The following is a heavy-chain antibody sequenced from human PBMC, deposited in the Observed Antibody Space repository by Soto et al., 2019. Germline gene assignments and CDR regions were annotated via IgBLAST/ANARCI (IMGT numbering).Heavy chain of an antibody. Sequence: SETLALTCAVYGGSFSGYYWSWIRQPPGKGLEWIGEINHSGSTNYNPSLKSRVTISVDTSKNQFSLKLSSVTAADTAVYYCARELGYNYYYGMDVWAKGTTVTSPQ. CDR2: INHSGST. CDR3: ARELGYNYYYGMDV. CDR1: GGSFSGYY. D-gene: IGHD7-27*01. V-gene: IGHV4-34*01. J-gene: IGHJ6*04.